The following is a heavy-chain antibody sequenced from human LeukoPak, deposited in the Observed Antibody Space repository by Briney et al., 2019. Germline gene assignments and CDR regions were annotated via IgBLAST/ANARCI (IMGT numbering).Heavy chain of an antibody. J-gene: IGHJ6*02. CDR1: GDCISTYY. Sequence: PSETLSLTCTVSGDCISTYYWSWIRQPPGKGLKWIGYIYYSGSTNYNPSLKSRVTISVDTSKNQFSLKLISVTAADTAVYYCARDDSGSYHQLGVWGQGTTVTVSS. D-gene: IGHD1-26*01. CDR2: IYYSGST. CDR3: ARDDSGSYHQLGV. V-gene: IGHV4-59*01.